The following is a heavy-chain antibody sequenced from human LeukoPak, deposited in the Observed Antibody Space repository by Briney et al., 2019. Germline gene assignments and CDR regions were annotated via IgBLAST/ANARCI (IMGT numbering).Heavy chain of an antibody. Sequence: GGSLRLSCAASGFTFSSYSMNWVRQAPGKGLEWVSSISSSSSYIYYADSVKGRFTTSRDNAKNSLYLQMNSLRAEDTAVYYCARDLGYCSSTSCYTAGRYYYYGMDVWGQGTTVTVSS. V-gene: IGHV3-21*01. CDR2: ISSSSSYI. D-gene: IGHD2-2*02. CDR3: ARDLGYCSSTSCYTAGRYYYYGMDV. CDR1: GFTFSSYS. J-gene: IGHJ6*02.